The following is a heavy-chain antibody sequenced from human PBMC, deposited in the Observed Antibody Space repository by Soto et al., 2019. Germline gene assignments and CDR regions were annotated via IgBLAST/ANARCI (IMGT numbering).Heavy chain of an antibody. D-gene: IGHD3-9*01. Sequence: QVQLQQWGAGPLRPLETLSLTCGVSGGSFSGYYWAWLRQSPGKGLEWIGETNDRGSINYNPPLKSRVSISVDTSKNHYSRNLRSVTAADTDVYYCARESHDILAGPPWFWYFDHWGRGTLVTVSS. V-gene: IGHV4-34*01. CDR3: ARESHDILAGPPWFWYFDH. CDR2: TNDRGSI. J-gene: IGHJ2*01. CDR1: GGSFSGYY.